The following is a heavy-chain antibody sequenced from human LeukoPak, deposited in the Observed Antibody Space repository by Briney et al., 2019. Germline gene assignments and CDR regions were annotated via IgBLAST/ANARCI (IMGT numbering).Heavy chain of an antibody. CDR2: TYYRSKWYN. CDR1: GDSVSSNSAA. Sequence: SQTLSLTCAISGDSVSSNSAAWNWIRQSPSRCLEWLGRTYYRSKWYNDYAVSVKSRITINPNTSKNQFSLQLNSVTPEDTAVYYCARDGRAARTHRYYYYMDVWGKGTTVTVSS. CDR3: ARDGRAARTHRYYYYMDV. J-gene: IGHJ6*03. V-gene: IGHV6-1*01. D-gene: IGHD6-6*01.